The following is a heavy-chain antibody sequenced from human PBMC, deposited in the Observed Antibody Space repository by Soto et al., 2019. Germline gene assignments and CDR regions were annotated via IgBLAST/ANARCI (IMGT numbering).Heavy chain of an antibody. V-gene: IGHV1-18*01. CDR1: VYTFTSYG. Sequence: GASVKVSCKAPVYTFTSYGISWVRQAPGQGLEWMGWISAYNGNTNYAQKLQGRVTMTTDTSTSTAYMELRSLRSDDTAVYYCARDPGRGSYWGDYYYYGMDVWGQGTTVTVSS. CDR3: ARDPGRGSYWGDYYYYGMDV. CDR2: ISAYNGNT. J-gene: IGHJ6*02. D-gene: IGHD1-26*01.